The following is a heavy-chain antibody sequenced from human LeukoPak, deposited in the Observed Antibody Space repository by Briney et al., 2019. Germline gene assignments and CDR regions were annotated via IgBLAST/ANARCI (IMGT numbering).Heavy chain of an antibody. Sequence: KPSETLSLTCAVYGGSFSGYYWSWIRQPPGKGLEWIGEINHSGSTNYHPSLKSRVTISVDTSKNQFSRKLSSVTAADTAVYYCARGVTGTTLPPFRWDRYYYYMDVWGKGTTVTVSS. CDR3: ARGVTGTTLPPFRWDRYYYYMDV. CDR2: INHSGST. V-gene: IGHV4-34*01. CDR1: GGSFSGYY. J-gene: IGHJ6*03. D-gene: IGHD1-7*01.